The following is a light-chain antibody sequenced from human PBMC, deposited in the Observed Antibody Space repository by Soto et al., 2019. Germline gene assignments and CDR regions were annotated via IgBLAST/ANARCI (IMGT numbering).Light chain of an antibody. CDR3: CSYAGTTTWV. J-gene: IGLJ3*02. Sequence: QLVLTQPASVSGSPGQSITISCTGTSSDVGNYNLVSWYQQHPGKAPKLMIYEGTKRPSGVSNRFSGSKSGNTASLTVSGLQTEDEADYYCCSYAGTTTWVFGGGTQLTVL. CDR1: SSDVGNYNL. CDR2: EGT. V-gene: IGLV2-23*01.